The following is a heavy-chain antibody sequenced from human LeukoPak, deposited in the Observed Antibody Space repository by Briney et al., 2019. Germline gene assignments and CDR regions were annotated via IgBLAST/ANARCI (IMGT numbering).Heavy chain of an antibody. Sequence: ASVKVSCKASGYTFTGYYMHWVRQAPGQGLEWMGWINPNSGGTNYAQKFQGRVTMTRDTSISTAYMELSRLRSDDTAVYYCARDRSRYCSSTSCLRGTYWFDPWGQGTLVTVSS. CDR1: GYTFTGYY. CDR3: ARDRSRYCSSTSCLRGTYWFDP. D-gene: IGHD2-2*01. J-gene: IGHJ5*02. V-gene: IGHV1-2*02. CDR2: INPNSGGT.